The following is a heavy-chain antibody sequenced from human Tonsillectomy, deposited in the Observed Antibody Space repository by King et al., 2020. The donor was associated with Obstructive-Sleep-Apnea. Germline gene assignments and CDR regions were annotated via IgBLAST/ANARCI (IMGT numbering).Heavy chain of an antibody. CDR1: GGSISSSSYY. D-gene: IGHD2-2*01. Sequence: LQLQESGPGLVKPSETLSLTCTVSGGSISSSSYYWGWIRQPPGKGLEWIGSIYYSGSTYYNPSLKSRVTISVDTSKNQFSLKLSSVTAADTAVYYCARGRYCSSTSCYAWFVAWFDPWGQGTLVTVSS. CDR2: IYYSGST. J-gene: IGHJ5*02. V-gene: IGHV4-39*07. CDR3: ARGRYCSSTSCYAWFVAWFDP.